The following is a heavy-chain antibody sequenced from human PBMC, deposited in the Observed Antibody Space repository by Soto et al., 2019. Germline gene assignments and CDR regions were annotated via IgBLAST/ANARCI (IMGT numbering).Heavy chain of an antibody. CDR3: ARGGPTGGSYKYNWFDP. D-gene: IGHD2-15*01. J-gene: IGHJ5*02. Sequence: PSENLSLTXTVSGGSTSTGDSYWSWTRQPPGRGLEWIGYISYSGSTYYNTSLKSRVTISVDTSKNQFSLKLNSVTAADTAVYYCARGGPTGGSYKYNWFDPWGQGTLVTVSS. CDR1: GGSTSTGDSY. CDR2: ISYSGST. V-gene: IGHV4-30-4*01.